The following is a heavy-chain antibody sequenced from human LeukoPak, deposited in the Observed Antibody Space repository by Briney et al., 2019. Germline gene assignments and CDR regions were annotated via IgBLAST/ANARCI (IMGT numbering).Heavy chain of an antibody. J-gene: IGHJ4*02. CDR1: GFTFSSYA. Sequence: GGSLRLSCAASGFTFSSYAMYWVRQAPGKGLEYVSAISTNGGSTYYANSVKGRFTISRDNSKNMLYLQMGSLRAEDMAVYYCARAQWGKVVPAALFDYWGQGTLVTVSS. CDR3: ARAQWGKVVPAALFDY. D-gene: IGHD2-2*01. V-gene: IGHV3-64*01. CDR2: ISTNGGST.